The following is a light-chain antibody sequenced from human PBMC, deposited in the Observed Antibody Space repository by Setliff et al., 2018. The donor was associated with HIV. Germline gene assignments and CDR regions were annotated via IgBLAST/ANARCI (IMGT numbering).Light chain of an antibody. J-gene: IGLJ1*01. CDR3: SSYASSNTLP. CDR2: EVR. Sequence: QSALTQPASVSGSPGQSITISCTGTSSYVGGYSYVSWYQQHPGKAPKLIIYEVRNRPSGVSNRFSGSKSGNTAFLTISGLQAEDEADYYCSSYASSNTLPFGTGTKVTVL. CDR1: SSYVGGYSY. V-gene: IGLV2-14*01.